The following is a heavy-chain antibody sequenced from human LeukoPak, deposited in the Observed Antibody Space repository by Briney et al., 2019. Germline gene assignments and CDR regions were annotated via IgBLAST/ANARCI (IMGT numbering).Heavy chain of an antibody. CDR3: AKERRYYDILTGPTQGADY. CDR2: ISSSGSTM. V-gene: IGHV3-11*01. CDR1: GFIFSDYY. J-gene: IGHJ4*02. D-gene: IGHD3-9*01. Sequence: GGSLRLSCAASGFIFSDYYMSWIRQAPGKGLEWVSYISSSGSTMYYTDSVKGRFTISRDNAKDSLYLQMNSLRAEDTAVYYCAKERRYYDILTGPTQGADYWGQGTLVTVSS.